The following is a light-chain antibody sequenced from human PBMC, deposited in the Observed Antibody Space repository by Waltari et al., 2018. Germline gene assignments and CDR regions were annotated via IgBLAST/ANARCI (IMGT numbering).Light chain of an antibody. CDR3: QVWDRNPDHTEV. CDR1: DIGSKS. CDR2: YDS. V-gene: IGLV3-21*04. J-gene: IGLJ3*02. Sequence: SYVLTQPPSVSVAPGKTARITCGGNDIGSKSVHWYQQKPGQAPEVVMSYDSDRPSGIPERVSGANSGNTATLTITRVEAGDEADYDWQVWDRNPDHTEVFGGGTRVTVL.